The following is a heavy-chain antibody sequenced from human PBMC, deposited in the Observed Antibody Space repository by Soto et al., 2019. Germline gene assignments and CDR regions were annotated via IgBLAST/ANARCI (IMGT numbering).Heavy chain of an antibody. CDR2: IYYSGTT. CDR1: GGSTSSGGFY. J-gene: IGHJ4*02. Sequence: SETLSLTCTVSGGSTSSGGFYWSWIRQHPGKDLEWIGYIYYSGTTHYNPSLKSRVTISVDTSRNQFSLKLSSVTAADKAVYYCARSQTTVTSYDYWGQGTLVTVSS. V-gene: IGHV4-31*03. CDR3: ARSQTTVTSYDY. D-gene: IGHD4-17*01.